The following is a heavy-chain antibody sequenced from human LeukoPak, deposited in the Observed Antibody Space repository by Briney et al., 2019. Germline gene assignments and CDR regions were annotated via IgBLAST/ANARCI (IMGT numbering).Heavy chain of an antibody. CDR1: GFSISSSSYY. V-gene: IGHV4-39*01. Sequence: PSETLSLTCTVSGFSISSSSYYWGWIRQPPGKGLEWIGSIYYSGSTYYNPSLKSRVTISVDTSKNQFSLKLSSVTAADTAVYYCSVYDFWSGYYRSFDYWGQGTLVTVSS. CDR3: SVYDFWSGYYRSFDY. CDR2: IYYSGST. J-gene: IGHJ4*02. D-gene: IGHD3-3*01.